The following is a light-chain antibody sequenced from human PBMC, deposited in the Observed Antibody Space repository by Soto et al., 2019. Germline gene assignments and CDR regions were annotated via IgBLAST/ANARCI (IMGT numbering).Light chain of an antibody. Sequence: EIVLTQSPGTLSLSPGERATLSCRASQSLDGILAWYQQKPGQAPRLLIYDASNRATGIPVRFSGSGSGTDFTLTISSLEPEDFAVYYCQQSRDWPLTFGGGTKVEIK. V-gene: IGKV3-11*01. J-gene: IGKJ4*01. CDR2: DAS. CDR3: QQSRDWPLT. CDR1: QSLDGI.